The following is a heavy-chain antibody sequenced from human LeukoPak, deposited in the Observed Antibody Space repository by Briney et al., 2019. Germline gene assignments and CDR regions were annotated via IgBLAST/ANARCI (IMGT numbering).Heavy chain of an antibody. V-gene: IGHV4-39*07. Sequence: SETLSLTCTVSGVSISSSSYYWGWIRQPPGKGLEWIGSLYYSGSTYYNPSLKSRVTISVDTSKNQFSLKLSSVTAADTAVYYCARESDRYCFSTSCPNWYDPWGQGTLVTVSS. CDR2: LYYSGST. J-gene: IGHJ5*02. CDR3: ARESDRYCFSTSCPNWYDP. D-gene: IGHD2-2*01. CDR1: GVSISSSSYY.